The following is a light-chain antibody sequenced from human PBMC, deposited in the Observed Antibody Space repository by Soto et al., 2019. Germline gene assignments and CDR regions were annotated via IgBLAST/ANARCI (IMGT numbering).Light chain of an antibody. V-gene: IGKV3-20*01. CDR1: QSVGNNY. J-gene: IGKJ4*01. CDR2: DAS. CDR3: QQYGRTPLT. Sequence: EIVLTQSPGTLSLSPGERATLSCRASQSVGNNYLAWYQQKPGQAPRFLIYDASSRATGIPDRFSGSGSGNDFPLTIRRLEPEDFAVYYCQQYGRTPLTFGGGTKVEIK.